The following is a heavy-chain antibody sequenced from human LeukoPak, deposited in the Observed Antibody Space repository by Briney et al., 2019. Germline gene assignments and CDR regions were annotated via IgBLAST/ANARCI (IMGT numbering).Heavy chain of an antibody. D-gene: IGHD3-3*01. J-gene: IGHJ4*02. Sequence: GGSLRLSCAASGFTFSSYGMHWVRQAPGKGLEWVAVIWYDGSNKYYADSVKGRFTISRDNSKNTLYLQMNSLRAEATAVYYCAREPGSGSGDYWGQGTLVTVSS. V-gene: IGHV3-33*01. CDR3: AREPGSGSGDY. CDR2: IWYDGSNK. CDR1: GFTFSSYG.